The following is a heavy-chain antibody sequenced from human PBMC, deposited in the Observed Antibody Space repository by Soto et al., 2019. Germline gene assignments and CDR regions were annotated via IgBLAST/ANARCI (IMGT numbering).Heavy chain of an antibody. V-gene: IGHV1-69*13. Sequence: ASVKVSCKASGGTFSSYAISWVRQAPGQGLEWMGGIIPIFGTANYAQKFQGRVTITADESTSTAYMELSSLRSEDTAVYYYASCRIAAAGDYYYYYGMDVWGQGTTVTVYS. J-gene: IGHJ6*02. CDR3: ASCRIAAAGDYYYYYGMDV. D-gene: IGHD6-13*01. CDR2: IIPIFGTA. CDR1: GGTFSSYA.